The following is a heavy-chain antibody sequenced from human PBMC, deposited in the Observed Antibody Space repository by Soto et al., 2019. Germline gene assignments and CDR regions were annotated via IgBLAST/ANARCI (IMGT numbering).Heavy chain of an antibody. CDR3: ARRYGDCFDY. V-gene: IGHV4-59*08. CDR2: IYYSGST. D-gene: IGHD4-17*01. CDR1: GFSISSYY. J-gene: IGHJ4*02. Sequence: PLETLPLTCTFSGFSISSYYWSLIRQPPGKGLEWIGYIYYSGSTNYNPSLKSRVTISVDTSKNQFSLKLSSVTAADTAVYYCARRYGDCFDYWGQGTLVTVSS.